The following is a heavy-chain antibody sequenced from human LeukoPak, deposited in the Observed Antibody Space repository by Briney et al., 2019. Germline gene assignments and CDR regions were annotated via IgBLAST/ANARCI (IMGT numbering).Heavy chain of an antibody. CDR1: GGSISSGSYY. D-gene: IGHD3-3*01. CDR3: ARRSRLRFLEWLSYGAFDI. V-gene: IGHV4-61*02. J-gene: IGHJ3*02. Sequence: PSETLSLTCTVSGGSISSGSYYWSWIRQPAGKGLEWIGRIYISGNTNYNPSLKSRVTISIDTSKNQFSLKLSSVTAADTAVYYCARRSRLRFLEWLSYGAFDIWGQGTMVTVSS. CDR2: IYISGNT.